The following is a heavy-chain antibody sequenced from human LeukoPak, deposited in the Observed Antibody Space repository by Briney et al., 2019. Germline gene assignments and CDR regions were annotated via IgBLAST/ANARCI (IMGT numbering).Heavy chain of an antibody. D-gene: IGHD3-10*01. V-gene: IGHV4-59*08. CDR1: GGSISSYY. CDR3: ARLRGRSGSHVSYYYYYGMDV. J-gene: IGHJ6*02. Sequence: PSETLSLTCTVSGGSISSYYWSWIRQPPGKGLEWIGYIYYSGSTNYNPSLKSRVTISVDTSKNQFSLKLSSVTAADTAVYYCARLRGRSGSHVSYYYYYGMDVWGQGTTVTVSS. CDR2: IYYSGST.